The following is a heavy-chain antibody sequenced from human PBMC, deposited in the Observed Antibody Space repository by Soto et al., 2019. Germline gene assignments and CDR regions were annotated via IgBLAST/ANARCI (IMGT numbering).Heavy chain of an antibody. J-gene: IGHJ6*02. V-gene: IGHV3-74*01. Sequence: LRLSCAASGFTLNNYWMHWVRQSPGKWLVWVSHINGDGSTTTYADSVKGRFTISRDNAKKTLYLQMDSLTAEDTAVYYCSRDSDPLFYYQYYGMDVWGQGTTVTVSS. CDR3: SRDSDPLFYYQYYGMDV. CDR1: GFTLNNYW. CDR2: INGDGSTT.